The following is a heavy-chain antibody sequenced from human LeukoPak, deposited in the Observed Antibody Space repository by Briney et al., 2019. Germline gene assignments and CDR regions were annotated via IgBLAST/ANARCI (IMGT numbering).Heavy chain of an antibody. D-gene: IGHD5-12*01. CDR1: GGSFSGYY. Sequence: SETLSLTCAVYGGSFSGYYWSWIRQPPGKGLEWIGEINHSGSTNYNPSLKSRVTISVDTSKNQFSLKLSSVIAADTAVYYCARGGGPSDYASFDYWGQGTLVTVSS. CDR2: INHSGST. J-gene: IGHJ4*02. CDR3: ARGGGPSDYASFDY. V-gene: IGHV4-34*01.